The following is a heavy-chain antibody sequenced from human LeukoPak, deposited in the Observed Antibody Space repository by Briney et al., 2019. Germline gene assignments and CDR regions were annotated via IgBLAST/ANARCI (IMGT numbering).Heavy chain of an antibody. CDR3: ARDTGYDSSGYPASFDY. V-gene: IGHV3-48*01. CDR1: GFTFSSYS. Sequence: GGSLRLSCAASGFTFSSYSMNWVRQAPGKGLEWVSYISSSSSTIYYADSVKGRFTISRDNAKNSLYLQMNSLRAEDTAVYYCARDTGYDSSGYPASFDYWGQGTLVTVSS. D-gene: IGHD3-22*01. CDR2: ISSSSSTI. J-gene: IGHJ4*02.